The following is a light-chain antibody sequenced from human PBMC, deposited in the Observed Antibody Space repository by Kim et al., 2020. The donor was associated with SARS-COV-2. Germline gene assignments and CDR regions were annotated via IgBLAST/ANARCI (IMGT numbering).Light chain of an antibody. Sequence: EIVMTQSPAPLSVSPGERATLSCRASQSVSSNLAWYQQKPGQAPRLLIYGASTRATGIPARFSGSGSGTEFTLTISSLQSEDFAVYYCQQYNNWPPVYTFGQGTKLEI. CDR2: GAS. CDR1: QSVSSN. CDR3: QQYNNWPPVYT. V-gene: IGKV3-15*01. J-gene: IGKJ2*01.